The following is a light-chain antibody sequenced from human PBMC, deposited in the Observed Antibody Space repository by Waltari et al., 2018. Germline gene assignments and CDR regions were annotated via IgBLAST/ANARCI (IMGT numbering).Light chain of an antibody. V-gene: IGKV3-15*01. CDR3: QQYNNWPPYT. Sequence: EIVMTQSPATLPVYPEGRATRSCRASQGVSSNLAWYQQKPGQAPRLLTYDASTRATGIPARFSGSGSGTEFTLTISSLQSEDFAVYYCQQYNNWPPYTFGQGTKLEIK. CDR2: DAS. J-gene: IGKJ2*01. CDR1: QGVSSN.